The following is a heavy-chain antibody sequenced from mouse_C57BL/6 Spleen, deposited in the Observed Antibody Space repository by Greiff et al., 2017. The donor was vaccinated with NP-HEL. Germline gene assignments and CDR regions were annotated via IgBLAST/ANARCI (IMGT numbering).Heavy chain of an antibody. V-gene: IGHV1-15*01. CDR2: IDPETGGT. CDR1: GYTFTDYE. Sequence: VQLQESGAELVRPGASVTLSCKASGYTFTDYEMHWVKQTPVHGLEWIGAIDPETGGTAYNQKFKGKAILTADKSSSTAYMELRSLTSEDSAVYYCTRPYDGYLDYWGQGTTLTVSS. D-gene: IGHD2-3*01. J-gene: IGHJ2*01. CDR3: TRPYDGYLDY.